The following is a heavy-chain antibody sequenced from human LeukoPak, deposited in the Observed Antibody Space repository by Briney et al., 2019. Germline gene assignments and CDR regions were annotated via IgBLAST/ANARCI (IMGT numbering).Heavy chain of an antibody. D-gene: IGHD2-2*01. CDR2: MNPNSGNT. Sequence: GASVKVSCKASGYTFTSYDINWVRQATGRGLEWMGWMNPNSGNTGYAQKFRGRVTITRNTSISTAYMELSSLRSEDTAVYYCARGRRERPAAIDYYYYYMDVWGKGTTVTVSS. CDR3: ARGRRERPAAIDYYYYYMDV. CDR1: GYTFTSYD. V-gene: IGHV1-8*03. J-gene: IGHJ6*03.